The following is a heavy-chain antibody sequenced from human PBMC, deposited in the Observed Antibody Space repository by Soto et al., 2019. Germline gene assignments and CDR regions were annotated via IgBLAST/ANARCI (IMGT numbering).Heavy chain of an antibody. Sequence: PSETLSLTCAVSGGSISSGGYSWSWIRQPPGKGLEWIGYIYHSGSTCYNPSLKSRVTISVDRSKNQFSLKLSSVTAADTAVYYCARATHGSYYFDYWGQGTLVTVSS. D-gene: IGHD5-12*01. J-gene: IGHJ4*02. V-gene: IGHV4-30-2*01. CDR3: ARATHGSYYFDY. CDR2: IYHSGST. CDR1: GGSISSGGYS.